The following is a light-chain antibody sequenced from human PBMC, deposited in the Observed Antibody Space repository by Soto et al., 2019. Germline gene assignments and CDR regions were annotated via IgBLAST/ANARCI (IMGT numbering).Light chain of an antibody. Sequence: EIVLTQSPGTLSLSPGERATLSCGASQSVSSIYLAWYQQKPGQAPRLLIYGTSSRATGIPDRFSGSGSGTDFTLTINRLEPEDFAVYYCQQYDRSRPMYTFGQGTKVDIK. V-gene: IGKV3-20*01. CDR1: QSVSSIY. CDR2: GTS. CDR3: QQYDRSRPMYT. J-gene: IGKJ2*01.